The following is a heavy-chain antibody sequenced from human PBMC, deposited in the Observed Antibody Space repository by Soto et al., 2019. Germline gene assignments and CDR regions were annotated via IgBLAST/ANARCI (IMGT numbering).Heavy chain of an antibody. V-gene: IGHV3-21*01. CDR2: ISSSSSYI. Sequence: GGSLRLSCAASGFTFSSYSMNWVRQAPGKGLEWVSSISSSSSYIYYADSVKGRFTISRDNAKNSLYLQMNSLRAEDTAVYYCARIGISDSSYYYYGMDVWGQGTTVTVSS. CDR3: ARIGISDSSYYYYGMDV. D-gene: IGHD3-22*01. J-gene: IGHJ6*02. CDR1: GFTFSSYS.